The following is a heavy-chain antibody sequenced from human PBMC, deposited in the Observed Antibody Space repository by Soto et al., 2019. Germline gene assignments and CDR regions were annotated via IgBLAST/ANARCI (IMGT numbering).Heavy chain of an antibody. V-gene: IGHV3-33*01. Sequence: QVQLVESGGGVVQPGRSLRLSCAASGFIFSTYAMHWVRQTPGKGLEWVAIKWYDGSHIYYADSVKGRFTISRDNSKNTLYLQMNSLRAEDTAVYYCARGVYDYVWGSGYWGQGTLVTVSS. J-gene: IGHJ4*02. D-gene: IGHD3-16*01. CDR2: KWYDGSHI. CDR3: ARGVYDYVWGSGY. CDR1: GFIFSTYA.